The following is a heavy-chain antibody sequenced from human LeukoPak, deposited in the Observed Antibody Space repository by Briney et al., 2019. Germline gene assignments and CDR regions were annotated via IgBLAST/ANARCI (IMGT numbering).Heavy chain of an antibody. J-gene: IGHJ6*03. V-gene: IGHV4-39*07. Sequence: SETLSLTCTVSGGSISRSSYYWAWIRQPPGKGLEWIGSIYYSGSTYYNPSLKSRVTISVDMSKNQFSLKLSSVTAADTAVYYCARTTEAHSWRTRYYDYYMDVWGKGTTVTVSS. D-gene: IGHD6-13*01. CDR2: IYYSGST. CDR1: GGSISRSSYY. CDR3: ARTTEAHSWRTRYYDYYMDV.